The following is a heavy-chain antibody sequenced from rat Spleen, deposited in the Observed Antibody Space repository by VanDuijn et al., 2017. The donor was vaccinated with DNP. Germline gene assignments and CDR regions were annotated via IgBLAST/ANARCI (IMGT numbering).Heavy chain of an antibody. J-gene: IGHJ4*01. CDR3: ARGGRVYSAMDA. Sequence: EVHLVESGGGLVQPGRSLKVSCAASGFSFSDFYMAWVRQTPKKGLEWVASISYEGSDTYYGDSVKGRFTISRDNAKSTLYLQMYSLRSEDTATYYCARGGRVYSAMDAWGQGTSVTVSS. V-gene: IGHV5-22*01. CDR2: ISYEGSDT. CDR1: GFSFSDFY. D-gene: IGHD1-11*01.